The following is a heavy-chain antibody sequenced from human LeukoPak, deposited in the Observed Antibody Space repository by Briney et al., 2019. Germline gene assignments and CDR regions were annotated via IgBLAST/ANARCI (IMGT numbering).Heavy chain of an antibody. CDR3: ARGHTYYDFWSDYSLDY. CDR1: GFTFSSYS. CDR2: ISSSSSTI. D-gene: IGHD3-3*01. V-gene: IGHV3-48*01. J-gene: IGHJ4*02. Sequence: GGSLRLSCAASGFTFSSYSMNWVRQAPGKGLEWVSYISSSSSTIYYADSVKGRFTISRDNAKNSLYLQMNSLRAEDTAVYYCARGHTYYDFWSDYSLDYWGQGTLVTVSS.